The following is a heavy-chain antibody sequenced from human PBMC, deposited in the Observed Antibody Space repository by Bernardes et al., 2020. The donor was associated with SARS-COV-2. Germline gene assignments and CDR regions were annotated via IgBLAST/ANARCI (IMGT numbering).Heavy chain of an antibody. CDR3: CRSTTAYHDSMDV. Sequence: GGSLSLSCTAARLTFRGYGMHWVRQAPGKGLAWVALITGDGRNKYYSDSVKGRFTVSRDNSRNTLYLQMVSLTVDDTAFYYCCRSTTAYHDSMDVWGRGTSVTVSS. D-gene: IGHD2-2*01. V-gene: IGHV3-30*03. CDR1: RLTFRGYG. J-gene: IGHJ6*02. CDR2: ITGDGRNK.